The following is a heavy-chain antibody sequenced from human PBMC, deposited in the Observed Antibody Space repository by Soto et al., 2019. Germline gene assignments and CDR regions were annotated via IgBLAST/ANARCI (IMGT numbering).Heavy chain of an antibody. CDR2: INHSGST. CDR3: ARGSDILTGYYGYYYMDV. J-gene: IGHJ6*03. CDR1: GGSFSGYY. Sequence: SETLSLTCAVYGGSFSGYYWSWIRQPPGKGLEWIGEINHSGSTNYNPSLKSRVTISVDTSKNQFSLKLSSVTAADTAVYYCARGSDILTGYYGYYYMDVWGKGTTVTVSS. D-gene: IGHD3-9*01. V-gene: IGHV4-34*01.